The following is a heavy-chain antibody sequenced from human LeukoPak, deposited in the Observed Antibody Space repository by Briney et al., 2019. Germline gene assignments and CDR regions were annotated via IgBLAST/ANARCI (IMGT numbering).Heavy chain of an antibody. CDR1: GFTFSDYY. CDR3: ARHYYDSSGYYVDDAYFDY. D-gene: IGHD3-22*01. V-gene: IGHV3-53*01. J-gene: IGHJ4*02. Sequence: GGSLRLSCAASGFTFSDYYMSWVRQAPGKGLEWVSVTYSGGSTYYADSVKGRFTISRDNSKNTLYLQMNSLRAEDTAVYYCARHYYDSSGYYVDDAYFDYWGQGTLVTVSS. CDR2: TYSGGST.